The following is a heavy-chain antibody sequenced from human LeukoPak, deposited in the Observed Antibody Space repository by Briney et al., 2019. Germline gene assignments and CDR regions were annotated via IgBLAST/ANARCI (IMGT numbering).Heavy chain of an antibody. CDR3: ARVKIAAAGKLIYYYYYMDV. D-gene: IGHD6-13*01. V-gene: IGHV1-69*06. Sequence: SVKVSCKASGGTFSSYAISWVRQAPGQGLEWMGGIILIFGTANYAQKFQGRVTITADKSTSTAYMELSSLRSEDTAVYYCARVKIAAAGKLIYYYYYMDVWGKGTTVTVSS. CDR2: IILIFGTA. CDR1: GGTFSSYA. J-gene: IGHJ6*03.